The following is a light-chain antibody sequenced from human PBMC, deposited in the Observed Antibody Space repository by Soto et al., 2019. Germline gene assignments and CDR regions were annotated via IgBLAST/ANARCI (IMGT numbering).Light chain of an antibody. V-gene: IGKV1-39*01. J-gene: IGKJ5*01. CDR3: QQSYSTPFT. Sequence: DIQMTQSPSSLSASVGDRVTITCRASQSISSSLNWYQQKPGKAPKRLIYAASSLQSGVPSRFSGSGSGTDFTLTISSLQPEDFATYYCQQSYSTPFTFGQGTRLEIK. CDR1: QSISSS. CDR2: AAS.